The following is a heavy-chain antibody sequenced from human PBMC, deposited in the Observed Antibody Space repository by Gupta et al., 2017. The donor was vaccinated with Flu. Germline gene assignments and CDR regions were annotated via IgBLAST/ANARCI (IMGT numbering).Heavy chain of an antibody. Sequence: QVQLVPSGSEVKKPVASVKFSCKASGYTFPSYGISWVRQAPGQGLEWMGWISAYNGNTNYAQKLQGRVTMTTDTSTSTAYMELRSLRADDTAVYYCARDPGGYSYRSCDYWGQGTLVTVSS. CDR1: GYTFPSYG. J-gene: IGHJ4*02. D-gene: IGHD5-18*01. V-gene: IGHV1-18*01. CDR3: ARDPGGYSYRSCDY. CDR2: ISAYNGNT.